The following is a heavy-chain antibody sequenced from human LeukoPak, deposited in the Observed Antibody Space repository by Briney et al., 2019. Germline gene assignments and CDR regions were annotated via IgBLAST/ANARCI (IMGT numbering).Heavy chain of an antibody. CDR3: AREAFGSPAFDY. CDR1: GFTFSSYS. D-gene: IGHD2-15*01. V-gene: IGHV3-21*01. CDR2: ISSSSSYI. Sequence: AGGSLRLSCAASGFTFSSYSMNWVRQAPGKGLEWVSSISSSSSYIYYADSVKGRFTISRDNAKNSLYLQMNSLRAEDTAVYYCAREAFGSPAFDYWGQGTLVTVSS. J-gene: IGHJ4*02.